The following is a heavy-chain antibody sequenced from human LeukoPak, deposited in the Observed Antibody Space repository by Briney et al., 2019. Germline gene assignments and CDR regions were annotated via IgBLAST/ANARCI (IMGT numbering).Heavy chain of an antibody. CDR1: GFTFSSYG. CDR3: ARGEALRQNYGLDV. J-gene: IGHJ6*02. Sequence: GSLRLSCAASGFTFSSYGMHWVRQAPGKGLEWVANIKQDGSEKYYVDSVKGRFTISRDNAKNSLYLQMNSLRAEDTALYFCARGEALRQNYGLDVWGQGTTVTVSS. V-gene: IGHV3-7*03. CDR2: IKQDGSEK.